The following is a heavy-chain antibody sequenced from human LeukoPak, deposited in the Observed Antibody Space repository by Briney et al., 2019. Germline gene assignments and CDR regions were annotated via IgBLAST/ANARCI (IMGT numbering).Heavy chain of an antibody. V-gene: IGHV3-21*01. J-gene: IGHJ4*02. CDR1: GFTFSTYS. CDR3: TKDPGHVLRSFDYSEY. D-gene: IGHD3-9*01. CDR2: ISSISRYI. Sequence: GGSLRLSCAASGFTFSTYSMNWVRQAPGKGLEWVSSISSISRYIYYADSVKGRFTISRDNARSSLFLQMNSLRAEDTAVYYCTKDPGHVLRSFDYSEYWGQGTRVTVSS.